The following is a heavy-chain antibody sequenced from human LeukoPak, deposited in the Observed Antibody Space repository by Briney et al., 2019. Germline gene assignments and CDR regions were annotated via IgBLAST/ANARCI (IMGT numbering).Heavy chain of an antibody. CDR2: VNPTNGAT. CDR3: ARPRIESGGYYYGH. V-gene: IGHV1-2*02. J-gene: IGHJ4*02. CDR1: GYTFNGYY. Sequence: ASVKVSCKASGYTFNGYYMHWVRQAPGQGLGWMGWVNPTNGATNYAQKFQGRVTLTTDTSTNTAYMELSWLTSDDTAVYYCARPRIESGGYYYGHWGQGTLVTVSS. D-gene: IGHD3-22*01.